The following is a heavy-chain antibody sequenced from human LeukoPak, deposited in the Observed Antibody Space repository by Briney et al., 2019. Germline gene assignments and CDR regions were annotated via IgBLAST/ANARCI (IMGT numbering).Heavy chain of an antibody. D-gene: IGHD2-15*01. CDR3: ARVGGHCSGGSCYAENNWFDP. J-gene: IGHJ5*02. V-gene: IGHV1-69*13. Sequence: SVKVSCKASGGTFSSYAISWVRQAPGQGLEWMGGIIPIFGTANYAQKFQGRVTITADESTSTAYMELSSLRSEDTAVYYCARVGGHCSGGSCYAENNWFDPWGQGTLVTVSS. CDR1: GGTFSSYA. CDR2: IIPIFGTA.